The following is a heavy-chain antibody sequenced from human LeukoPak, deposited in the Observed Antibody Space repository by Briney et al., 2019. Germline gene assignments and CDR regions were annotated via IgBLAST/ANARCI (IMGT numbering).Heavy chain of an antibody. D-gene: IGHD3-10*01. V-gene: IGHV4-39*07. Sequence: SETLSLTCTVSGGSISSSSYYWGWIRQPPGKGLEWIGSIYYSGSTYYNPSLKSRVTISVDTSKNQFSLKLSSVTAADTAVYYCARSTTSDYGSGSYYPDQFDYWGQGTLVTVSS. CDR2: IYYSGST. CDR3: ARSTTSDYGSGSYYPDQFDY. CDR1: GGSISSSSYY. J-gene: IGHJ4*02.